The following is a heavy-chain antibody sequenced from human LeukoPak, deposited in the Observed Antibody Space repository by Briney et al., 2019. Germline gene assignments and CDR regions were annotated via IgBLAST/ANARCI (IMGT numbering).Heavy chain of an antibody. J-gene: IGHJ4*02. D-gene: IGHD3-22*01. Sequence: SSETLSLTCAVYGGSFSGHYWSWIRQPPGKGLEWIGEINHSGSTNYNPSLKSRVTISVDTSKNQFSLKLSSVTAADTAVYYCARSLRVLRPYHRSVYDSSGYYDYWGQGTLVTVSS. CDR1: GGSFSGHY. CDR3: ARSLRVLRPYHRSVYDSSGYYDY. V-gene: IGHV4-34*01. CDR2: INHSGST.